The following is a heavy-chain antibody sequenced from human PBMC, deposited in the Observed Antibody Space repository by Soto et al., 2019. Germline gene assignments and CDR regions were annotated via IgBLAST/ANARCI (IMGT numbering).Heavy chain of an antibody. Sequence: SETLSLTCAVYGGSFSGYYWSWIRQPPGKGLEWIGEINHSGSTNYNPSLKSRVTISVDTSKNQFSLKLSSVTAADTAVYYCARWFDHYDFWSGYSADGMDVWGQGNPGHRLL. D-gene: IGHD3-3*01. CDR1: GGSFSGYY. V-gene: IGHV4-34*01. J-gene: IGHJ6*02. CDR2: INHSGST. CDR3: ARWFDHYDFWSGYSADGMDV.